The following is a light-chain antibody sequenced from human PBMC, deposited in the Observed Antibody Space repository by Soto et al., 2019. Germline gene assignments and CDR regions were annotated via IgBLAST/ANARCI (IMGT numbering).Light chain of an antibody. V-gene: IGKV1-39*01. Sequence: DIQMTQSPSSLSASVGNRVTITCRASQSISSYLNWYQQKPGKAPKLLIYAASTLQSGVPSRFSGSGSGTDFTLTISSLQPKDFATYYWQQTYVTPITFGQGTRLEIK. CDR3: QQTYVTPIT. CDR2: AAS. J-gene: IGKJ5*01. CDR1: QSISSY.